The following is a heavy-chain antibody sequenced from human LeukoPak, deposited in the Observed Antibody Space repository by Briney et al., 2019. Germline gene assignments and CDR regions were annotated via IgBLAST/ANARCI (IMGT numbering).Heavy chain of an antibody. V-gene: IGHV3-21*01. Sequence: GGSLRLSCAASGFSFGSFGMNWVRQAPGKGLEWVSFISSGSSYIYYADSVKGRFTISRDNAKNSLYLQMSSLRAEDTAVYYCVRDYYGSGTYYNDQNWFDACGQGTLVTVSS. J-gene: IGHJ5*02. D-gene: IGHD3-10*01. CDR1: GFSFGSFG. CDR3: VRDYYGSGTYYNDQNWFDA. CDR2: ISSGSSYI.